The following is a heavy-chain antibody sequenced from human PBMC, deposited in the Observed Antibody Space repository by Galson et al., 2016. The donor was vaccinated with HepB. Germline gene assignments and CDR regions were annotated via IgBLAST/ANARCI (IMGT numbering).Heavy chain of an antibody. CDR1: GYTFSSYG. J-gene: IGHJ4*02. CDR2: ISGYSGNT. CDR3: ARDVSVRGFCHITSCTADY. Sequence: SVKVSCKASGYTFSSYGFSWVRQAPGQGLEWMGWISGYSGNTKYAQKLQGRVTMTTDTSTTTAYMELRSLRSDDTAVYYCARDVSVRGFCHITSCTADYWGQGTLVTVSS. V-gene: IGHV1-18*01. D-gene: IGHD2-2*01.